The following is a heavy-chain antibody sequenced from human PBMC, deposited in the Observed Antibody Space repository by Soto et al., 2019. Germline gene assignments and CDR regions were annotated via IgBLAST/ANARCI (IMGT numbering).Heavy chain of an antibody. J-gene: IGHJ6*02. CDR3: ARDGHGMDV. V-gene: IGHV4-61*01. CDR2: IFFTGST. CDR1: GGSVSSGSYH. Sequence: QVQLKESGPGLVKPSETLSLTGTVSGGSVSSGSYHWSWIRQPPGKGLEWMGYIFFTGSTTYNPSLKSRVTISVDTSKNQFSLKLRSVTAADTAVYYCARDGHGMDVWGQGTTVTVSS.